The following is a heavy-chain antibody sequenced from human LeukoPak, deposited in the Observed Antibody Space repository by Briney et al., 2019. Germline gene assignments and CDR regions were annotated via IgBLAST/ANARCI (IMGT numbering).Heavy chain of an antibody. CDR2: INHFGST. Sequence: SSETLSLTCAVYGGSFSGYYWSWVRQPPGKGLEWIGEINHFGSTNYNPSLKSRVTISGDTSKNHFSLKVNSVTAADTAVYYCARGYRAPQTFYSYHYFDYWAQGILVTVSS. V-gene: IGHV4-34*01. D-gene: IGHD5-18*01. J-gene: IGHJ4*02. CDR1: GGSFSGYY. CDR3: ARGYRAPQTFYSYHYFDY.